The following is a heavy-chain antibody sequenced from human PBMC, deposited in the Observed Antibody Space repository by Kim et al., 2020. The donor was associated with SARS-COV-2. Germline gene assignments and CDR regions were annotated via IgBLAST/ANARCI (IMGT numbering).Heavy chain of an antibody. D-gene: IGHD3-3*01. V-gene: IGHV3-74*01. CDR1: GFTFSSYW. Sequence: GGSLRLSCAASGFTFSSYWMHWVRQAPGKGLVWVSRINSDGSSTSYADSVKGRFTISRDNAKNTLYLQMNSLRAEDTAVYYCARDQRFLEWLLSVPYYGMDVWGQGTTVTVSS. CDR2: INSDGSST. CDR3: ARDQRFLEWLLSVPYYGMDV. J-gene: IGHJ6*02.